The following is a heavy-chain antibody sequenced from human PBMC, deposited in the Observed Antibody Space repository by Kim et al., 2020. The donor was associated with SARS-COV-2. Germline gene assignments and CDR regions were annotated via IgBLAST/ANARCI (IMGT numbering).Heavy chain of an antibody. CDR2: ISWNSGNI. CDR1: GFTFDDYA. Sequence: GGSLRLSCAASGFTFDDYAMHWVRQAPGKGLEWVSGISWNSGNIGYADSVKGRFTISRDNAKNSLYLQMNSLRAEDTALYYCAKDIDGGVAMYWDLDLWG. V-gene: IGHV3-9*01. D-gene: IGHD3-3*01. J-gene: IGHJ2*01. CDR3: AKDIDGGVAMYWDLDL.